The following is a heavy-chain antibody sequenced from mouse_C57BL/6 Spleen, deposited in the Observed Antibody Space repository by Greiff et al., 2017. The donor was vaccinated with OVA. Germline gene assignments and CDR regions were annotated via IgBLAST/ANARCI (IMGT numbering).Heavy chain of an antibody. CDR1: GYTFTSYW. CDR3: ARSYYSNYIAY. V-gene: IGHV1-69*01. Sequence: QVQLQQSGAELVMPGASVKLSCKASGYTFTSYWMHWVKQRPGQGLEWIGEIDPSDSYTNYNQKFKGKSTLTVDKSSSTAYMQLSSLTSEDSAVYYCARSYYSNYIAYWGQGTLVTVSA. CDR2: IDPSDSYT. D-gene: IGHD2-5*01. J-gene: IGHJ3*01.